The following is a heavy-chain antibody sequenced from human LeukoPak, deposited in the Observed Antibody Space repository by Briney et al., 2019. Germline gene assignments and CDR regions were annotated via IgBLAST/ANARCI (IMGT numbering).Heavy chain of an antibody. CDR1: GYTFTSYG. D-gene: IGHD1-7*01. J-gene: IGHJ5*02. Sequence: ASVKVSCKASGYTFTSYGISWVRQAPGQGLEWMGWISAYNGNTNYAQKFQGRVTMTEDTSTDTAYMELSSLRSEDTAVYYCATDDGITGTTGSWGQGTLVTVSS. CDR2: ISAYNGNT. CDR3: ATDDGITGTTGS. V-gene: IGHV1-18*01.